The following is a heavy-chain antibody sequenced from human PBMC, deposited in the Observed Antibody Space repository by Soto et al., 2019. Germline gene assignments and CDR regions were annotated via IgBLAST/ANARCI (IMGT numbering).Heavy chain of an antibody. V-gene: IGHV3-30-3*01. Sequence: QVQLVESGGGVVQPGRSLRLSCAASGFTFSSYAMHWVRQAPGKGLEWVAVISYDGSNKYYADSVKGRFTISRDNSKNTLYLQMNSLRAEDTAVYYCARSASLVDTAMVAWGQGTLVTVSS. D-gene: IGHD5-18*01. J-gene: IGHJ5*02. CDR2: ISYDGSNK. CDR1: GFTFSSYA. CDR3: ARSASLVDTAMVA.